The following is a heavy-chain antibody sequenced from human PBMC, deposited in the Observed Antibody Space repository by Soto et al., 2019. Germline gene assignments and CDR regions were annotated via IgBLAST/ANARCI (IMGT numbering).Heavy chain of an antibody. CDR1: GYTFTSYD. V-gene: IGHV1-8*01. D-gene: IGHD5-18*01. CDR3: ARGGGYSYGFDY. CDR2: MNPNSGNT. Sequence: QVQLVQSGAEVKKPGASVKVSCKASGYTFTSYDINWVRQATGQGLEWMGWMNPNSGNTGYAQKFQGRVTMTRNTSISPGYMELSRLGSGETAVCYCARGGGYSYGFDYGGQGTLVTVSS. J-gene: IGHJ4*02.